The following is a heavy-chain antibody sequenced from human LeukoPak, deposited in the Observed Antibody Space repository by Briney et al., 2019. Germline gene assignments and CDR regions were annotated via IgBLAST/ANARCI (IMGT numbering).Heavy chain of an antibody. J-gene: IGHJ3*02. V-gene: IGHV1-46*01. D-gene: IGHD4-17*01. CDR1: GYTFTSYY. CDR3: ARDRAFGTEDYGDYWLGDDAFDI. Sequence: ASVKVSCKASGYTFTSYYMHWVRQAPGQGLEWMGIINPSGGSTSYAQKFQGRVTMTRDTSTSAVYMELSSLRSEDTAVYYCARDRAFGTEDYGDYWLGDDAFDIWGQGTMVTVSS. CDR2: INPSGGST.